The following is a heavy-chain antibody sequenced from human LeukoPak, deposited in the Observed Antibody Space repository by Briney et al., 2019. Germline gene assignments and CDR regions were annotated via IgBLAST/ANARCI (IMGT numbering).Heavy chain of an antibody. V-gene: IGHV3-30-3*01. J-gene: IGHJ4*02. CDR2: ISYDGSNK. CDR1: GFTFSSYD. CDR3: ARDGLGFDY. D-gene: IGHD5-12*01. Sequence: QPGGSLRLSCAASGFTFSSYDMHWVRQAPGKGLEWVALISYDGSNKYYADSVKGRFTTSRDNSKNTLYLQMNSLRAEDTAVYYCARDGLGFDYWGQGTRVSVSS.